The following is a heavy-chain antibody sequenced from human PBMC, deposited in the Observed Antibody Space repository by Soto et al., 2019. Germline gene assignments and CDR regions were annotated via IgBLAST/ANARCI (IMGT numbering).Heavy chain of an antibody. Sequence: QVQLVQSGAEVKKPGSSVKVSCKASGGTFSSYAISWVRQAPGQGLEWMGGIITIFGTANYAQKLQGRVTITADESTSTSYMELSSLRSEDTAVYYCAREGGGYGSGSYYSDYWGQGTLVTVSS. D-gene: IGHD3-10*01. CDR1: GGTFSSYA. V-gene: IGHV1-69*12. J-gene: IGHJ4*02. CDR2: IITIFGTA. CDR3: AREGGGYGSGSYYSDY.